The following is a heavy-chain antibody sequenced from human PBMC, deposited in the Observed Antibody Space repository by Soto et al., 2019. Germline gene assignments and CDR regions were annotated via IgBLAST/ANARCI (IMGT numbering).Heavy chain of an antibody. D-gene: IGHD4-4*01. J-gene: IGHJ5*02. Sequence: GGSLRLSCAASGFTFSSYWMHWVRQAPGKGLVWVSRINSDGSSTSYADSVKGRFTISRDNAKNTLYLQMNSLRAEDTAVYYCERDIHSKVTDWFDTWGQGTLVTVSS. CDR3: ERDIHSKVTDWFDT. CDR1: GFTFSSYW. V-gene: IGHV3-74*01. CDR2: INSDGSST.